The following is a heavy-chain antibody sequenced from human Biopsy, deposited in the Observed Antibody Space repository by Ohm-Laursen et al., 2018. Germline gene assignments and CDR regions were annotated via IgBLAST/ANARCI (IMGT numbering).Heavy chain of an antibody. CDR2: IWYDGFNR. J-gene: IGHJ3*02. CDR3: ATSTMVRSSGHAFDI. D-gene: IGHD3-10*01. V-gene: IGHV3-33*01. Sequence: SLRLSCAASGFTFSSYGMHWVRQAPGKGLEWVAFIWYDGFNRYYADSVKGRFTISRDNSKNTLDLQMNSLRAEDTAVYYCATSTMVRSSGHAFDIWGQGTTVTVS. CDR1: GFTFSSYG.